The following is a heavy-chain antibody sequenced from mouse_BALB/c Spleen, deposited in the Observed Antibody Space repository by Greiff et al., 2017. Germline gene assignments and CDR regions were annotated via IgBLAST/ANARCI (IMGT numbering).Heavy chain of an antibody. CDR3: ARQTGAY. Sequence: EVMLVESGGDLVKPGGSLKLSCAASGFTFSSYGMSWVRQTPDKRLEWVATISSGGSYTYYPDSVKGRFTISRDNAKNTLYLQMSSLKSEDTAMYYCARQTGAYWGQGTLVTVSA. D-gene: IGHD3-1*01. CDR2: ISSGGSYT. CDR1: GFTFSSYG. V-gene: IGHV5-6*02. J-gene: IGHJ3*01.